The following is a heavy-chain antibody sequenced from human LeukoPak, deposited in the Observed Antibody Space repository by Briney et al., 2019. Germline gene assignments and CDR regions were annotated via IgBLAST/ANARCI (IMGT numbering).Heavy chain of an antibody. CDR1: GFTFSNAW. J-gene: IGHJ5*02. CDR2: IRSNPDGGTI. CDR3: ATDFYDST. V-gene: IGHV3-15*07. Sequence: GRSLRLSCATSGFTFSNAWMNWVRQAPGKGLEWVGRIRSNPDGGTIDYAAPVKGRFTLSRDDSKTTLYLQMNSLQTEDTAVYYCATDFYDSTWGQGTLVTVSS. D-gene: IGHD3-22*01.